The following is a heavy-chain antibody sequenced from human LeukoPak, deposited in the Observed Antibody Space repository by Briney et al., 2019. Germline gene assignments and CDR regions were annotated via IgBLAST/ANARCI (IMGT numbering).Heavy chain of an antibody. CDR3: ARDIGFYYGSGPYFDY. D-gene: IGHD3-10*01. V-gene: IGHV3-30-3*01. J-gene: IGHJ4*02. CDR1: GFTFSSYA. CDR2: ISYDGSNK. Sequence: GGSLRLSCAASGFTFSSYAMHWVRQAPGKGLEWVAVISYDGSNKYYADSVKGRFTISRDNSKNTLYLQMNSLRAEDTAVYYCARDIGFYYGSGPYFDYWGQGTLVTVSS.